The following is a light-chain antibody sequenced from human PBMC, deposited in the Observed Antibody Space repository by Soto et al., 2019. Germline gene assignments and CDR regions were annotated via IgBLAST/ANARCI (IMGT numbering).Light chain of an antibody. Sequence: EIVLTQSPGTLSLSPGERATLSCRASQSVSSSFLAWYQQKPSQAPRLLIYGASSRATGIPDRFSGSGSGTDFTLTISRLEPEDVAVYYCQQYDRSPLTFGGGTKVEIK. CDR3: QQYDRSPLT. J-gene: IGKJ4*01. CDR2: GAS. CDR1: QSVSSSF. V-gene: IGKV3-20*01.